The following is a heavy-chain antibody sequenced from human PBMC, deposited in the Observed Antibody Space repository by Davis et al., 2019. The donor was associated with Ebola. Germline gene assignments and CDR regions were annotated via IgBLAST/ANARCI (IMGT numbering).Heavy chain of an antibody. D-gene: IGHD3-9*01. CDR3: ARDWWGYDILTHPRELGY. J-gene: IGHJ4*02. Sequence: GGSLRLSCAASGFTFSSYAMHWVRQAPGKGLEWVAVISYDGSNKYYADSVKGRFTISRDNSKNTLYLQMNSLRAEDTAVYYCARDWWGYDILTHPRELGYWGQGTLVTVSS. V-gene: IGHV3-30-3*01. CDR2: ISYDGSNK. CDR1: GFTFSSYA.